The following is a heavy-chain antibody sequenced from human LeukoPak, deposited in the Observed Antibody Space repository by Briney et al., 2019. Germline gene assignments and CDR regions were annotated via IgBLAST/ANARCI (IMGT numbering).Heavy chain of an antibody. CDR3: ARGRSRRTMIVVVNLYYYYYMDV. CDR2: MNPNCVNT. D-gene: IGHD3-22*01. Sequence: ASVKVSCKASGYTFTSYDINWVRQATGQGLEWRGWMNPNCVNTGYAQKFQGRVTITRNTSISTAYMELSSLRSEDTAVYYCARGRSRRTMIVVVNLYYYYYMDVWGKGTTVTVSS. V-gene: IGHV1-8*03. CDR1: GYTFTSYD. J-gene: IGHJ6*03.